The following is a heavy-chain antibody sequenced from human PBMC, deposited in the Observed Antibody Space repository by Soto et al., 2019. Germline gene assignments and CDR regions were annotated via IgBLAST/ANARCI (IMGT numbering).Heavy chain of an antibody. CDR3: VQSRCGRDCLQIYASHSYYGVDV. V-gene: IGHV2-5*02. CDR2: LYWDDGK. J-gene: IGHJ6*02. CDR1: GLSLRTTGVG. Sequence: QITLKESGPTLVKPTQTLTLTCTFSGLSLRTTGVGVGWVRQPPGKALEWLALLYWDDGKRYSPSLKSRLTITKDTSEKQVVLTMTNMDTVNTGTYYCVQSRCGRDCLQIYASHSYYGVDVWGQATTVTVSS. D-gene: IGHD2-21*02.